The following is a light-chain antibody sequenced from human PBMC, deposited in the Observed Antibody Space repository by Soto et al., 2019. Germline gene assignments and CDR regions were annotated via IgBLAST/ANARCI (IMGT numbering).Light chain of an antibody. Sequence: DIQITQSPSTLSASVGDRITITCRASQSINSWLAWYQQKPGTAPKLLIYDASSLESGVPSRFSGSGSGTEFTLTSSSLQPDDFATYYCQKYNSYPYTFGQGTKLEIK. CDR2: DAS. V-gene: IGKV1-5*01. CDR1: QSINSW. J-gene: IGKJ2*01. CDR3: QKYNSYPYT.